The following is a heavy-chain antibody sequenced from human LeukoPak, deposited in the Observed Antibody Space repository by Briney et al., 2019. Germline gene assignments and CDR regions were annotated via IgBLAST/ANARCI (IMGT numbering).Heavy chain of an antibody. V-gene: IGHV4-4*07. D-gene: IGHD5-18*01. CDR3: ARTTEGGYTYDYFYYYYMDV. CDR1: GCSISSYC. Sequence: ATLSLTCKVSGCSISSYCRSWVRQAAGKGLEWIGRIYSSGTTTYNPSLKSRVTTSVDTAKNQVSRRLSSETAADTAVYYCARTTEGGYTYDYFYYYYMDVWGKGTTVTIPS. CDR2: IYSSGTT. J-gene: IGHJ6*03.